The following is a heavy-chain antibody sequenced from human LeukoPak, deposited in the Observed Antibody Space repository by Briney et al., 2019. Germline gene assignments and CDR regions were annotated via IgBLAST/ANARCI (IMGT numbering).Heavy chain of an antibody. V-gene: IGHV3-23*01. CDR2: IYYSGGNT. CDR3: AKWRGVVSWFDP. Sequence: PGGSLRLSCAASGFMFSNFAMSWVRQAPGKGLEWVSTIYYSGGNTYSADSVKGRFTISRDNAKNTLYLQMNSLRAEDTAVYYCAKWRGVVSWFDPWGQGTLVTVSS. J-gene: IGHJ5*02. CDR1: GFMFSNFA. D-gene: IGHD3-3*01.